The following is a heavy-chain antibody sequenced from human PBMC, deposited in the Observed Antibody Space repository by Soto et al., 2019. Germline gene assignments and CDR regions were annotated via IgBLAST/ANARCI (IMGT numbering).Heavy chain of an antibody. CDR3: AKSVPDPACRGGGCHRTFDY. CDR1: GFTLGAYV. J-gene: IGHJ4*02. CDR2: ISADGRDL. Sequence: GGSLRLSCTASGFTLGAYVMHWVRQAQGKGPEWVSAISADGRDLFYAASVVGRFTISRDNSKNTLFLQMNRLPSEDPSVYSCAKSVPDPACRGGGCHRTFDYWGQGTLVTVSS. V-gene: IGHV3-30*18. D-gene: IGHD2-15*01.